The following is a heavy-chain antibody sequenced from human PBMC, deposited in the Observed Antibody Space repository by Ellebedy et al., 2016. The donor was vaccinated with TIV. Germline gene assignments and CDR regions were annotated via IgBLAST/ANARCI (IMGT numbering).Heavy chain of an antibody. CDR2: IYYSGST. CDR3: ARDTPTGDSSGWNWFDP. CDR1: GGSISSYY. Sequence: MPSETLSLTCTVSGGSISSYYWSWIRQPPGKGLEWIGYIYYSGSTHYNPSLKSRVTISVDTSKNQLSLKLSSVTAADTAVYYCARDTPTGDSSGWNWFDPWGQGTLVTVSS. D-gene: IGHD3-22*01. V-gene: IGHV4-59*01. J-gene: IGHJ5*02.